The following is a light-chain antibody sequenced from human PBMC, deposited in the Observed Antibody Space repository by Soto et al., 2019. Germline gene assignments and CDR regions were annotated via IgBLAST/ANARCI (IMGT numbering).Light chain of an antibody. Sequence: DIPMTQSPSSLSASVGDRVTITCQASQDISHYLNWYQQKPGKAPNLLIYDASNLETGIPSRFSGSGSGTHFTLTISSLQPEDFAAYYCQQYVDFPLTFGPGTKVDIK. CDR3: QQYVDFPLT. CDR1: QDISHY. CDR2: DAS. V-gene: IGKV1-33*01. J-gene: IGKJ3*01.